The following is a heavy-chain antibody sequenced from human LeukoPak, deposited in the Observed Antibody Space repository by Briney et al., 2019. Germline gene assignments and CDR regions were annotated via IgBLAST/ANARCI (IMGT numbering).Heavy chain of an antibody. Sequence: PGGSLRLSCAASGFTFTNYGMHWVRQAPGKGLEWVAVIWYDGGQKYYADSVKGRFTISRDNTKNTLYLQMNSLRAEDTAVYYCARDDNYFDYWGQGTLVTVSS. J-gene: IGHJ4*02. CDR3: ARDDNYFDY. CDR1: GFTFTNYG. CDR2: IWYDGGQK. V-gene: IGHV3-33*01.